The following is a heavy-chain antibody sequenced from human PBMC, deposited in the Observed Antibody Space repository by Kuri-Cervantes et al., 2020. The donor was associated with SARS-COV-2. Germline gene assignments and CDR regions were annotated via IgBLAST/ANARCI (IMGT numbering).Heavy chain of an antibody. V-gene: IGHV3-23*01. Sequence: LSLTCAVSGGSISSSNWWSWVRQAPGKGLEWVSAISGSGGSTYYADSVKGRFTISRDNSKNTLYLQMNSLRAEDTAVYYCAKLGGGISAPDIWGQGTMVTVSS. CDR2: ISGSGGST. CDR1: GGSISSSN. CDR3: AKLGGGISAPDI. D-gene: IGHD3-16*01. J-gene: IGHJ3*02.